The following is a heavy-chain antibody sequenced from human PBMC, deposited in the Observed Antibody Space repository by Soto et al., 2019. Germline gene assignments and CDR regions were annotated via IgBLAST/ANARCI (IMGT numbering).Heavy chain of an antibody. CDR1: GFTFSSYA. D-gene: IGHD6-13*01. J-gene: IGHJ4*02. Sequence: PGGSLRLSCAASGFTFSSYAMSWVRQAPGKGLEWVSAISGSGGSTYYADSVKGRFTISRDNSKNTLYLQMNSLRAEDTAVYYCAKDPSLIGDKSSNWYTLDYWGQGTLVTVSS. V-gene: IGHV3-23*01. CDR3: AKDPSLIGDKSSNWYTLDY. CDR2: ISGSGGST.